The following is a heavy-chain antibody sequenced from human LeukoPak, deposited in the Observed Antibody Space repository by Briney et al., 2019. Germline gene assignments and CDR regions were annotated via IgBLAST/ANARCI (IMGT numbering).Heavy chain of an antibody. CDR1: GASVSSASY. CDR3: ARSRAFNSGAFDP. V-gene: IGHV4-61*01. Sequence: SETLSLTCTVSGASVSSASYWSWIRQPPGKGVEWIAHIYNGVNTNYNPSLKSRVTISVDTSKNQFSLRLNSVTAADTAVYYCARSRAFNSGAFDPWGRGSLVTVSS. CDR2: IYNGVNT. J-gene: IGHJ5*02. D-gene: IGHD1-26*01.